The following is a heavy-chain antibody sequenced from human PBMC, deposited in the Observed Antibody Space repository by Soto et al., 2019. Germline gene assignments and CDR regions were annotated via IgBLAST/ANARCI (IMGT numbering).Heavy chain of an antibody. CDR2: ISGTGGST. D-gene: IGHD5-18*01. J-gene: IGHJ4*02. CDR1: GFTFSTSV. V-gene: IGHV3-23*01. CDR3: AKARYGYTYGSFDY. Sequence: LRLSCAASGFTFSTSVMSWVRQAPGKGLEWVSAISGTGGSTYYADSVKGRFTISRDNSKSTLYLQMNSLRAEDTAVYYCAKARYGYTYGSFDYWGQGTLVTVSS.